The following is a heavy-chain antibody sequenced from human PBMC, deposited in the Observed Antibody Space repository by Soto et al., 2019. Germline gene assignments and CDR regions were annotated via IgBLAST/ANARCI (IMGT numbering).Heavy chain of an antibody. D-gene: IGHD2-2*01. Sequence: SETLSLTCTVSGGSISSSSYYWGWIRQPPGKGLEWIGSIYYSGSTYYNPSLKSRVTISVDTSKNQFTLKLSSVTAADTAVYYCARLARVCSSTICQSYYYYMDVWGKGTTVTVSS. CDR3: ARLARVCSSTICQSYYYYMDV. CDR2: IYYSGST. CDR1: GGSISSSSYY. J-gene: IGHJ6*03. V-gene: IGHV4-39*01.